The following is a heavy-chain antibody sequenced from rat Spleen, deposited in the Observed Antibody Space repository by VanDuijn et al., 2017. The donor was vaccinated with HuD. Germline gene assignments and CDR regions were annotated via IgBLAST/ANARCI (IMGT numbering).Heavy chain of an antibody. D-gene: IGHD1-11*01. J-gene: IGHJ1*01. CDR2: ISYDGVST. CDR1: GFTYSNYV. V-gene: IGHV5-29*01. Sequence: EVQLVESGGGLVQPGRSLKLSCAASGFTYSNYVMAWVRQAPTKGLEWVATISYDGVSTYYRDSVKGRFTISRDNAKSTLYLQMDSLRSEDTATYYCARATTEDWYFDFWGPGTMVAVSS. CDR3: ARATTEDWYFDF.